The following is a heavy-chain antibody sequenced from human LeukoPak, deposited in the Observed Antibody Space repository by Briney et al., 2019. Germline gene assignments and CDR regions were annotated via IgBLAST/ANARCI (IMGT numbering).Heavy chain of an antibody. CDR1: GLTVSSNY. CDR2: IYSGGST. J-gene: IGHJ4*02. D-gene: IGHD6-6*01. Sequence: PGGSLILSCAASGLTVSSNYMSWVRQAPGKGLEWVSVIYSGGSTYYADSVKGRFTISRDNSKNTLYLQMNSLRAEDTAVYYCARGRVENQQLVGGNYGRQGTLVTVSS. V-gene: IGHV3-66*01. CDR3: ARGRVENQQLVGGNY.